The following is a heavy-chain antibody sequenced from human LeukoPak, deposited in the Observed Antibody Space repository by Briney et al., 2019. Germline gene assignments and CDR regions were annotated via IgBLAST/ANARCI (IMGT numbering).Heavy chain of an antibody. CDR2: INPNSGGS. D-gene: IGHD3-10*01. J-gene: IGHJ4*02. CDR3: ATERGLITMVRGVTIDY. V-gene: IGHV1-2*06. CDR1: GYTFTGYY. Sequence: GASVKVSCTASGYTFTGYYMHWVRQAPGQGLEWMGRINPNSGGSNYAQKFQGRVTMTRDTSISTAYMELSRLRSDDTAVYYCATERGLITMVRGVTIDYWGQGTLVTVSS.